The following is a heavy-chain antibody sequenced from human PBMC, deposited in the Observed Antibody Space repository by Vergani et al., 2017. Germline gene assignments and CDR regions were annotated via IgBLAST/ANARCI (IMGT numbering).Heavy chain of an antibody. V-gene: IGHV4-39*01. J-gene: IGHJ4*02. D-gene: IGHD3-16*02. Sequence: QLQLQESGPGLVKPSETLSLTCTVSGGSISSSSYYWGWIRQPPGKGLEWIGSIYYSGSTYYNPSLKSRVTISVDTSKNQFSLKLSSVTAADTAVYYCARHSRGMRGEDGYYDYVWGSYRYTVFDYWGQGTLVTVSS. CDR2: IYYSGST. CDR1: GGSISSSSYY. CDR3: ARHSRGMRGEDGYYDYVWGSYRYTVFDY.